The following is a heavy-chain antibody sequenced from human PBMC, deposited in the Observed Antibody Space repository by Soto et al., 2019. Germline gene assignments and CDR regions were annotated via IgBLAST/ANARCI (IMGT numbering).Heavy chain of an antibody. V-gene: IGHV1-69*06. CDR2: IIPIFGTA. Sequence: ASVKVCCKASGYTFTSYGISWVRQAPGQGLEWMGGIIPIFGTANYAQKFQGRVTITADKSTSTAYMELSSLRSEDTAVYYCARDGPSIAARRSHYYYYGMDVWGQGTTVTVSS. J-gene: IGHJ6*02. D-gene: IGHD6-6*01. CDR3: ARDGPSIAARRSHYYYYGMDV. CDR1: GYTFTSYG.